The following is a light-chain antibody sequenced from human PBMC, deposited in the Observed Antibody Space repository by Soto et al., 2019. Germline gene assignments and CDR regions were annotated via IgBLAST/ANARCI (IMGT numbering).Light chain of an antibody. V-gene: IGKV3-15*01. Sequence: EPLMTQSPATLSVSPGESATLSCRASQRVDDSHLAWYQLRPGQAPRLIIYDAYTRATGIPARFSGSGSGTEFNLTISSLQSEDFAIYYCRHYNNWPPETFGQGTKVDIK. CDR3: RHYNNWPPET. CDR1: QRVDDSH. CDR2: DAY. J-gene: IGKJ1*01.